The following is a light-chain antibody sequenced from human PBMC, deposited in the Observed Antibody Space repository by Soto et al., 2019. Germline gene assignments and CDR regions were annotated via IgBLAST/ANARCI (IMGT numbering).Light chain of an antibody. V-gene: IGKV1-39*01. CDR2: AAS. Sequence: DVQMTQSPSSLSALVGDRVTITCRASQSVSRDLNWYQHKPEKAPKLLINAASNLRSGVPSRFSGSGSGTDFTLTIDGLQPEDFAVYYCQQSYITPPITFGQGTRLELK. CDR3: QQSYITPPIT. J-gene: IGKJ5*01. CDR1: QSVSRD.